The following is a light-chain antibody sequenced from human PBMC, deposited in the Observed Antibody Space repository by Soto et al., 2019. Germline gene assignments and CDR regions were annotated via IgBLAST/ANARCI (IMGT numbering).Light chain of an antibody. V-gene: IGKV1-39*01. CDR3: QQSYSTPVT. J-gene: IGKJ5*01. CDR1: QNINSY. CDR2: AAS. Sequence: DIQMTQSPSSLSASVGDRVTITCRASQNINSYLNWYQQKPGKAPKLLIYAASSLQSGVPSRFSGSGSGTDFTLTISSLQPEDFATYYCQQSYSTPVTFGQGTRLEIK.